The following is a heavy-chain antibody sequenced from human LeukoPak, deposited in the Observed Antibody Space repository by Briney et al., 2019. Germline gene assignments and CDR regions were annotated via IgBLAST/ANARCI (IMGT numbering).Heavy chain of an antibody. CDR2: ISYDGSNK. CDR1: GFTFSNYG. D-gene: IGHD3-16*01. V-gene: IGHV3-30*03. CDR3: AHLGAVA. J-gene: IGHJ5*02. Sequence: GRSLRLSCAASGFTFSNYGMHWVRQAPGKGLEWVAVISYDGSNKYYTDSVKGRFTISRDNSNNTLYLQMNSLRPVDTAAYYCAHLGAVAWGQGTLVTVSS.